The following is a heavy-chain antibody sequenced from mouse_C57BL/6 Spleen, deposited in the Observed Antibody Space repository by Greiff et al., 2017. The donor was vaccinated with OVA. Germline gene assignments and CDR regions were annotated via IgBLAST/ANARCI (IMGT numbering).Heavy chain of an antibody. J-gene: IGHJ3*01. Sequence: QVQLQQPGAELVRPGSSVKLSCKASGYTFTSYWMDWVKQRPGQGLEWIGNIYPSDSETHYNQQFKDKATLTVDKSASTAYMQRSSLTSEDSAVYDCARRGTATWFAYWGQGTLVTVSA. D-gene: IGHD4-1*01. CDR1: GYTFTSYW. V-gene: IGHV1-61*01. CDR3: ARRGTATWFAY. CDR2: IYPSDSET.